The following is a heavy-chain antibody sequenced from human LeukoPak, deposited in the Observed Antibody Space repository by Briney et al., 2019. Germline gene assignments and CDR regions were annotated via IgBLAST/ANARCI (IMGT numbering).Heavy chain of an antibody. D-gene: IGHD4-11*01. V-gene: IGHV1-69*13. CDR3: ARTLQIIGRAFDI. J-gene: IGHJ3*02. CDR2: IIPIFGTA. CDR1: GGTFSSYA. Sequence: SVKVSCKASGGTFSSYAISWVRQAPGQGLEWMGGIIPIFGTANYAQKFQGRVTITADESTSTAYMELSSLRSEDTAVYYCARTLQIIGRAFDICGQGTMVTVSS.